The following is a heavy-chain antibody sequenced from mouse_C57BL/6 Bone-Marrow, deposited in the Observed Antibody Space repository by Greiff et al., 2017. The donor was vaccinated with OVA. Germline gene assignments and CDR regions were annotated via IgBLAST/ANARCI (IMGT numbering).Heavy chain of an antibody. V-gene: IGHV1-50*01. D-gene: IGHD2-10*02. Sequence: VQLQQPGAELVKPGASVKLSCKASGYTFTSYWMQWVKQRPGQGLEWIGEIDPSDSYTNYNQKFKGKATLTVDTSSSTAYMQLSSLTSEDSAVYYCARKYGNYTYYFDYWGQGTTLTVSS. CDR1: GYTFTSYW. CDR2: IDPSDSYT. J-gene: IGHJ2*01. CDR3: ARKYGNYTYYFDY.